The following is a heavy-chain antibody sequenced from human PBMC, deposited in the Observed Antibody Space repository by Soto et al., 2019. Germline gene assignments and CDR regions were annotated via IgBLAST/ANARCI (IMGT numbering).Heavy chain of an antibody. J-gene: IGHJ4*02. CDR3: AKRRGAGGHFDY. Sequence: DVQLLESGGGLVQPEGSLRLSCAASGFTFSSYAMGWVRQGPGKGLEWVAVVSIGGSTHYADSVRGRFTISIDNSMNTLSLQMNSLTAEDTAVYFCAKRRGAGGHFDYWGQGALVTVSS. V-gene: IGHV3-23*01. D-gene: IGHD2-15*01. CDR2: VSIGGST. CDR1: GFTFSSYA.